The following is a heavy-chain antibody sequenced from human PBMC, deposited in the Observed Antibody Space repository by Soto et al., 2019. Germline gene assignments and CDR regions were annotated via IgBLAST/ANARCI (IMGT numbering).Heavy chain of an antibody. D-gene: IGHD6-25*01. CDR3: AQTLGLAAAGPGRFDL. V-gene: IGHV1-69*02. J-gene: IGHJ2*01. CDR2: IIPILGIA. Sequence: SVKVSCKASGGTFSSYTSSWVRQAPGQGLEWMGRIIPILGIANYAQKFQGRVTITAAASTSTAYMELSSLRSEDTAVYYCAQTLGLAAAGPGRFDLWGRGTLVTVSS. CDR1: GGTFSSYT.